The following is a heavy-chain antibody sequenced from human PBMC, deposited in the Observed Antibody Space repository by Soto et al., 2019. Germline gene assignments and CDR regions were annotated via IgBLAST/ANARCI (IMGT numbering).Heavy chain of an antibody. Sequence: SVKVSCKASGYTFTSYAMHWVRQAPGQGLEWMGGIIPIFGTANYAQKFQGRVTMTRDTSTSTVYMELISLRSEDTAVYYCARVYCSGGSCYGIDSWGQGTLVTVSS. CDR3: ARVYCSGGSCYGIDS. CDR2: IIPIFGTA. D-gene: IGHD2-15*01. CDR1: GYTFTSYA. J-gene: IGHJ4*02. V-gene: IGHV1-69*05.